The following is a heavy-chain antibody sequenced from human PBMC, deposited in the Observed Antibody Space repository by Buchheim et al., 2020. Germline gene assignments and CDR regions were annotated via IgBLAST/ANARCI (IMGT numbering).Heavy chain of an antibody. CDR1: GFTFSSYD. CDR3: ARDLYQLQATGWFDP. V-gene: IGHV3-30*03. CDR2: ISFDGSNQ. J-gene: IGHJ5*02. D-gene: IGHD2-2*01. Sequence: QEQLVESGGGVVQPGRSLRLSCAASGFTFSSYDMHWVRQAPGKGLEWVAVISFDGSNQYYVDSVKGRFTISRDISKNTVYLQMNSLRAEDTAVYYCARDLYQLQATGWFDPWGQGTL.